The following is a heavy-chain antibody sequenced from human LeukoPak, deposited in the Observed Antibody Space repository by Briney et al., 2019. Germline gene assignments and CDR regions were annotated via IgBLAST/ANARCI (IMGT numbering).Heavy chain of an antibody. Sequence: GGSLRLSCAASGFTFSSYSMNWVRQAPGKGLEWVSSISSSSSYIYYADSVKGRFTISRDNAKNSLYLQMNSLRAEDTAVYYCAKAGFSSGYDPYYYYYGMDVWGQGTTVTVS. J-gene: IGHJ6*02. CDR3: AKAGFSSGYDPYYYYYGMDV. CDR1: GFTFSSYS. D-gene: IGHD5-12*01. CDR2: ISSSSSYI. V-gene: IGHV3-21*01.